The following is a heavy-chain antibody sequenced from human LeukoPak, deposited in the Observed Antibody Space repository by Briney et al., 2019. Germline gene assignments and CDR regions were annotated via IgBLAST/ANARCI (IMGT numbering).Heavy chain of an antibody. CDR2: IFASGGSP. V-gene: IGHV3-23*01. Sequence: PGGSLRLSCEASGFTFGRHAMYWVRQAPGKGLEWVAGIFASGGSPHYADPVKGRFTISRDNSRNTVYLQINSLRAEDTAVYYCGKTTVGYSSGQKPAWPVDYWGQGTLVTVSS. CDR3: GKTTVGYSSGQKPAWPVDY. D-gene: IGHD5-18*01. J-gene: IGHJ4*02. CDR1: GFTFGRHA.